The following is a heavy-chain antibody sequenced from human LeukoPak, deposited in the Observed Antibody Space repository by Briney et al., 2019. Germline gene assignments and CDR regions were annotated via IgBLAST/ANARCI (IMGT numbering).Heavy chain of an antibody. Sequence: SETLSLTCAVYGGSXXGXXXXXXXXXPXXXXXXXXXXNHSGSTNYNPSLKSRVTISVDTSKNQFSLKLSSVTAADTAVYYCARSEQWLASTSYNWFDPWGQGTLVTVSS. CDR2: XNHSGST. V-gene: IGHV4-34*01. D-gene: IGHD6-19*01. J-gene: IGHJ5*02. CDR1: GGSXXGXX. CDR3: ARSEQWLASTSYNWFDP.